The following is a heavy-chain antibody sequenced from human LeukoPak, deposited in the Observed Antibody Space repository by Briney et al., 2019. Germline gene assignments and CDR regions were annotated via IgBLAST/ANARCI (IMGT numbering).Heavy chain of an antibody. CDR1: GFTFDDYA. V-gene: IGHV3-9*01. J-gene: IGHJ4*02. CDR2: ISWNSGSI. Sequence: GRSLRLSCAASGFTFDDYAMHWVRQAPGKGLEWVSGISWNSGSIGYADSVKGRFTISRDNAKNSLYLQMNSLRAEDTALYYCAKTAGYSSSWFLFDYWGQGTLVTVSS. D-gene: IGHD6-13*01. CDR3: AKTAGYSSSWFLFDY.